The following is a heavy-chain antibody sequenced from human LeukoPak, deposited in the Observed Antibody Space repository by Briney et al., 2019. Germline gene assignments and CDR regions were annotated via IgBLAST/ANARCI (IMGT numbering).Heavy chain of an antibody. Sequence: ASVKVSCKASGYTFTGYYMHWVRQAPGQGLEWMGWINPNSGGANYAQKFQGRVTMTRDTSISTAYMELSRLRSDDTAVYYCARDLRDGYNSNGGYWGQGTLVTVSS. V-gene: IGHV1-2*02. CDR3: ARDLRDGYNSNGGY. CDR1: GYTFTGYY. J-gene: IGHJ4*02. D-gene: IGHD5-24*01. CDR2: INPNSGGA.